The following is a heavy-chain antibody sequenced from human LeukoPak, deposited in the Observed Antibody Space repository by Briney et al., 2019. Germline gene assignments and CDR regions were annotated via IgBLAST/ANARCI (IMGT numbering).Heavy chain of an antibody. V-gene: IGHV4-59*08. D-gene: IGHD3-16*02. J-gene: IGHJ5*02. CDR3: ARQHYLGELSLPWFDP. CDR2: VYYSGTT. Sequence: KPSETPSLTCTVSGGSIGRYYWNLIRQPPGEGMGWGWDVYYSGTTNYNPSLKSRVTISVDTSKNQFSLKLSSVTATDTAMYYCARQHYLGELSLPWFDPWGQGTLVTVSS. CDR1: GGSIGRYY.